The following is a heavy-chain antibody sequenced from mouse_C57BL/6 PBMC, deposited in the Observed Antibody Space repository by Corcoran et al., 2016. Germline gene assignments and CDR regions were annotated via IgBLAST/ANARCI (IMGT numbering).Heavy chain of an antibody. CDR3: AMGWDNAMDY. CDR2: INTYSGVP. CDR1: GYTFTTYG. J-gene: IGHJ4*01. V-gene: IGHV9-3*01. D-gene: IGHD3-3*01. Sequence: QIQLVQSGPELKKPGETVKISCKASGYTFTTYGMSWVKQAPGKGLKWMGWINTYSGVPTYADDFKGRFAFSLETSASTAYLQINNLKNEDTATYFCAMGWDNAMDYWGQGTSVTVSS.